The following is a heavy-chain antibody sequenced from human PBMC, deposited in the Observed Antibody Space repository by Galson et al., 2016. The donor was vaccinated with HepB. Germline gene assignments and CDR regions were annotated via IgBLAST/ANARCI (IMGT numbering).Heavy chain of an antibody. CDR3: ARPLYDFWSGLID. V-gene: IGHV3-53*01. CDR1: GFIVSVNY. Sequence: SLRLSCAAAGFIVSVNYMSWVRQAPGKGLEWVSVIYIRGTTYYADSVKGRFTISRDNSKNTLYLQMDSLRPEDTAVYYCARPLYDFWSGLIDWGQGTLVTVSS. D-gene: IGHD3-3*01. J-gene: IGHJ4*02. CDR2: IYIRGTT.